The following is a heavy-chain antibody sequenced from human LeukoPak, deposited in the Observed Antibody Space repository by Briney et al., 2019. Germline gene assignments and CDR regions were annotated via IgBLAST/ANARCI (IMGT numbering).Heavy chain of an antibody. Sequence: GGSLRLSCAASGFTFSSYGMHWVRQAPGKRLEWVAFIRYDGSNKYYADSVKGRFTISRDNSKNTLYLQMNSLRAEDMAVYYCAKPDIVVVPAAIVSWGQGTLVTVSS. J-gene: IGHJ5*02. V-gene: IGHV3-30*02. CDR3: AKPDIVVVPAAIVS. CDR2: IRYDGSNK. CDR1: GFTFSSYG. D-gene: IGHD2-2*01.